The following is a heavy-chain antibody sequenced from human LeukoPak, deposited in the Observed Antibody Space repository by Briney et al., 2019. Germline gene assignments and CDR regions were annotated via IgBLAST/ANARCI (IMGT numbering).Heavy chain of an antibody. CDR2: IYTSGST. V-gene: IGHV4-61*02. D-gene: IGHD1/OR15-1a*01. CDR3: ARRTGPWDAFDI. J-gene: IGHJ3*02. CDR1: GGSISSGSYY. Sequence: PSQTLSLTCTVSGGSISSGSYYWSWIRQPAGKGLEWIGRIYTSGSTNYNPSLKSRVTISVDTSKNQFSLKLSSVTAADTAVYYCARRTGPWDAFDIWGQGTMVTVSS.